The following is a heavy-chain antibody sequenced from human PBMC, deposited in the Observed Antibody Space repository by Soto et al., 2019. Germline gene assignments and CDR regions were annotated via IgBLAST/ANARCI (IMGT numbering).Heavy chain of an antibody. D-gene: IGHD5-18*01. CDR2: IYGDTTGT. V-gene: IGHV3-23*01. CDR3: VKDRIPDSRWNFDY. CDR1: GVIFSTYT. Sequence: EVQLLESGGGLVQPGGSLRLSCAASGVIFSTYTMNWVRQAPGKGLEWVSGIYGDTTGTYYADSMKGRVTISRDNSKNTLFLKMNRLRAEDTAVYYCVKDRIPDSRWNFDYWGQGTLVIVSS. J-gene: IGHJ4*02.